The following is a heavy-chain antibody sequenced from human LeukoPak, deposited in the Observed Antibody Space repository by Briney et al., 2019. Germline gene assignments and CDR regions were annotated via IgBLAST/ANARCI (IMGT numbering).Heavy chain of an antibody. Sequence: PGGSLLLSRAASGFTVSSNYMSWVRQAPGKGLEWVSVIYSGGSTYYADSVKGRFTISRDNSKNTLYLQMNSLRAEDTAVYYCARDSGSTSDAFDIWGQGTMVTVSS. J-gene: IGHJ3*02. D-gene: IGHD1-26*01. V-gene: IGHV3-53*01. CDR2: IYSGGST. CDR1: GFTVSSNY. CDR3: ARDSGSTSDAFDI.